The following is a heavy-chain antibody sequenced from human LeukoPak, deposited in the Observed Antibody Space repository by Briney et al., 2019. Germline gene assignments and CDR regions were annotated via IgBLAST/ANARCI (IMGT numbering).Heavy chain of an antibody. J-gene: IGHJ4*02. Sequence: GGSLRLSCAASGFTFDDYAMHWVRQAPGKGLEWVSLISGDGGSTYYADSVKGRFTISRDNSKNSLCLQMNSLRTEDTALYYCAKEARSSDGGAFDYWGQGTLVTVSS. V-gene: IGHV3-43*02. CDR2: ISGDGGST. CDR1: GFTFDDYA. CDR3: AKEARSSDGGAFDY. D-gene: IGHD6-6*01.